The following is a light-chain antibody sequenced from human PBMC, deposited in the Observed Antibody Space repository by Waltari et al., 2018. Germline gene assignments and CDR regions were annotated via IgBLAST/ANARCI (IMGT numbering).Light chain of an antibody. J-gene: IGLJ3*02. V-gene: IGLV1-44*01. Sequence: QSVLTQPPSASGTPGQRVTISCSGSSSNIGSNTVNWYQHLPGTAPKLLIYGNNHRPSGVPDRFSGAKSGTSASLAISGLQSDDEADYYCATWDDSLNAWRFGGGTKLTAL. CDR1: SSNIGSNT. CDR3: ATWDDSLNAWR. CDR2: GNN.